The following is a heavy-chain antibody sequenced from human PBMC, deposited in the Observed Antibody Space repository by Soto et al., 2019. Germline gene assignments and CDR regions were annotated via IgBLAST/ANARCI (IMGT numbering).Heavy chain of an antibody. D-gene: IGHD3-3*01. J-gene: IGHJ4*02. CDR1: GFTFSSYA. V-gene: IGHV3-23*01. CDR2: ISGSGGST. Sequence: PGGSLRLSCAASGFTFSSYAMSWVRQAPGKGPEWVSAISGSGGSTYYADSVKGRFTISRDNSKNTLYLQMNSLRAEDTAVYYCAKGPRIRFLEWLLLAYWGQGTLVTVSS. CDR3: AKGPRIRFLEWLLLAY.